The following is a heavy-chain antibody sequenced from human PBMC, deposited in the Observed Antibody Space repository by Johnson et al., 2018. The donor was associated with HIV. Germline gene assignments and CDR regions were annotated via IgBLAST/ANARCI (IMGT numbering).Heavy chain of an antibody. CDR3: AKDKDIVVVPAAGSFDI. D-gene: IGHD2-2*01. CDR1: GFTFSSYA. J-gene: IGHJ3*02. CDR2: ISGSDGTTT. Sequence: VQLVESGGGLVQPGGSLRLSCAASGFTFSSYAMSWVRQAPGKGLEWVSAISGSDGTTTGFADSVKGRFTISRDSAKNTVYLQMNSLRAEDTAVYYCAKDKDIVVVPAAGSFDIWGQGTMVTVSS. V-gene: IGHV3-23*04.